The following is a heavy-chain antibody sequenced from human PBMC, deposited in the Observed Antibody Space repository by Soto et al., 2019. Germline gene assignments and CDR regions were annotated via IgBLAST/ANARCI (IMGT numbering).Heavy chain of an antibody. CDR1: SLSFTGYY. D-gene: IGHD1-20*01. V-gene: IGHV4-34*01. J-gene: IGHJ6*02. CDR2: INHSGST. CDR3: ARVGFNWNDDYYGMDV. Sequence: SETLSLTFAVYSLSFTGYYWSWIRQPPGKGLEWIGEINHSGSTNYNPSLKSRVTISVDTSKNQFSLKLSSVTAADTAVYYCARVGFNWNDDYYGMDVWGQGTTVT.